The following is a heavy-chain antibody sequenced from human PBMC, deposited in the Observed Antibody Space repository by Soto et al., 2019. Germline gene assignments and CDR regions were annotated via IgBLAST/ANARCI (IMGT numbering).Heavy chain of an antibody. J-gene: IGHJ4*02. CDR2: ISSSSSYI. V-gene: IGHV3-21*01. D-gene: IGHD6-13*01. CDR3: ARDVGSRLYYFDY. CDR1: GFTFSSYS. Sequence: EVQLVESGGGLVKPGGSLRLSCAASGFTFSSYSMNWVRQAPGKGLEWVSSISSSSSYIYYADSVKGRFTISRDNAKNSLYLQMNSLSAEDTAVYYCARDVGSRLYYFDYWGQGTLVTVSS.